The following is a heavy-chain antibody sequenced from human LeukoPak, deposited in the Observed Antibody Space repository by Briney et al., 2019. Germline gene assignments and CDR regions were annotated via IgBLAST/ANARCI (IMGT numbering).Heavy chain of an antibody. J-gene: IGHJ4*02. CDR3: ARDSLDSSGYYIH. D-gene: IGHD3-22*01. CDR1: GYTFTSYA. V-gene: IGHV1-3*03. CDR2: INAGNGST. Sequence: ASVKVSCKASGYTFTSYAMHWVRQAPGQRLEWMGWINAGNGSTKYSQEFQGRVTITRDTSASTAYMELSSLRSEDMAVYYCARDSLDSSGYYIHWGQGTLVTVSS.